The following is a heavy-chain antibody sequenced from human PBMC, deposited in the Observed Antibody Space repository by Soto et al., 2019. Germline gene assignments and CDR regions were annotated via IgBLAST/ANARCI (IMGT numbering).Heavy chain of an antibody. CDR2: IYYSGST. J-gene: IGHJ5*02. Sequence: PSETLSLTCTVSGGSISSYYWSWIRQPPGKGLEWIGYIYYSGSTNYNPSLKSRVTISVDTSKNQFSLKLSSVTAADTAVYYCARERGSWYAGQDDNWFDPWGQGTLVTVSS. D-gene: IGHD6-13*01. CDR1: GGSISSYY. V-gene: IGHV4-59*01. CDR3: ARERGSWYAGQDDNWFDP.